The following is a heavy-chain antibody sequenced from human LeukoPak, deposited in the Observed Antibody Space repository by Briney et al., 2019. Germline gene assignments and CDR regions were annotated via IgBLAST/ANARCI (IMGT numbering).Heavy chain of an antibody. CDR1: GFTFSSYS. V-gene: IGHV3-21*01. J-gene: IGHJ4*02. Sequence: GGSLRLSCAASGFTFSSYSMNWVRQAPGKGLEWVSSISSSSSYIYYADSVKGRFIISRDNAKNSLYLQMNSLRAEDTAVYYCAREQTWYNWNLDYWGQGTLVTVSS. CDR2: ISSSSSYI. CDR3: AREQTWYNWNLDY. D-gene: IGHD1-20*01.